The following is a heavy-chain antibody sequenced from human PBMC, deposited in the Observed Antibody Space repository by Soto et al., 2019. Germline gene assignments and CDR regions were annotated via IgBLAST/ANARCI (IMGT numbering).Heavy chain of an antibody. D-gene: IGHD6-6*01. CDR2: INHSGST. Sequence: SETLSLTCAVYGGSFSGYYWSWIRQPPGRGLEWIGEINHSGSTNYNPSLKSRVTISVDTSKNQFSLKLSSVTAADTAVYYCARPRGIAARPDAFDIWGQGTMVTVSS. J-gene: IGHJ3*02. CDR1: GGSFSGYY. V-gene: IGHV4-34*01. CDR3: ARPRGIAARPDAFDI.